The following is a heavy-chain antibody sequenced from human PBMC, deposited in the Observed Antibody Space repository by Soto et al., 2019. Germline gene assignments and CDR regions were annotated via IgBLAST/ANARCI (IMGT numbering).Heavy chain of an antibody. Sequence: ASVKVSCKASGYIFTNNDVSWVRQATGQGLEWMGWMNPGSGDTGYAQKFQGRVTMTRNISIATAYMELSSLRADDTAIYYCVRMESFGSLNWFDTWGQGSLVSVAS. CDR2: MNPGSGDT. V-gene: IGHV1-8*01. D-gene: IGHD5-18*01. CDR1: GYIFTNND. J-gene: IGHJ5*02. CDR3: VRMESFGSLNWFDT.